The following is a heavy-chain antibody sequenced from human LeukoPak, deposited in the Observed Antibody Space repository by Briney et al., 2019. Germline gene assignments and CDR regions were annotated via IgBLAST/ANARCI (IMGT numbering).Heavy chain of an antibody. D-gene: IGHD3-10*01. CDR1: EYTFTNYY. V-gene: IGHV1-46*01. CDR3: ARVLLWFGELPDY. CDR2: INPSGGST. Sequence: ASVKVSCKASEYTFTNYYMHWVRQAPGQGLEWMGIINPSGGSTSYAQKFQGRVTMTRDTSTSTVYMELSSLRSEDTAVYYCARVLLWFGELPDYWGQGTLVTVSS. J-gene: IGHJ4*02.